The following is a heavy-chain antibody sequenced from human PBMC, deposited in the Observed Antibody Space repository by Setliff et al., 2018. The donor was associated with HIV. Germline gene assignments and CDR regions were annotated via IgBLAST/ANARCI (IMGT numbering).Heavy chain of an antibody. V-gene: IGHV3-23*01. CDR2: VSPGGDTT. CDR3: AKPTSGLYPRGLDL. D-gene: IGHD1-26*01. CDR1: GFAFYTFD. J-gene: IGHJ3*01. Sequence: GGSLRLSCAASGFAFYTFDMNWVRQIPGQGLEWVAAVSPGGDTTYYADSVKGRFTVSRDDSKNMLFLQMNTLGDEDTAIYYCAKPTSGLYPRGLDLWGQGTMVTVS.